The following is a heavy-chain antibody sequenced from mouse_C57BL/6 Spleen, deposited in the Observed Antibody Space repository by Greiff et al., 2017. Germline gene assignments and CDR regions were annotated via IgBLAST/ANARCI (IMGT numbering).Heavy chain of an antibody. J-gene: IGHJ3*01. CDR2: IYPGDGDT. CDR3: ARGSLDYYSSSSFAY. V-gene: IGHV1-82*01. D-gene: IGHD1-1*01. CDR1: GYAFSSSW. Sequence: QVHLKQSGPELVKPGASVKISCKASGYAFSSSWMNWVKQRPGKGLEWIGRIYPGDGDTNYNGKFKGKATLTADKSSSTAYLQLSSLTSEDSAVYFCARGSLDYYSSSSFAYWGQGTLVTVSA.